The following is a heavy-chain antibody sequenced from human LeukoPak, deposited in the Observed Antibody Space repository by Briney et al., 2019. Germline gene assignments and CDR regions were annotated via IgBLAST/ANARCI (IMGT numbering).Heavy chain of an antibody. Sequence: ASVKVSCKASGYTFTGYYMHWVRQAPGQGLEWMGWINPNSGGTNYAQKFQGRVTMTRDTSISTAYVVLSRLRSDDTAVYYCARGAPYYYDNSGYYHFDYWGQGTLVTVSS. CDR3: ARGAPYYYDNSGYYHFDY. CDR2: INPNSGGT. CDR1: GYTFTGYY. V-gene: IGHV1-2*02. D-gene: IGHD3-22*01. J-gene: IGHJ4*02.